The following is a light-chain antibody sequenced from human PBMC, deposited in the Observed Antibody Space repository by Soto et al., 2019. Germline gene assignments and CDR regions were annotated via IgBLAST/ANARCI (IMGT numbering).Light chain of an antibody. CDR2: DAS. V-gene: IGKV3-20*01. CDR3: QQYGSSPLT. Sequence: EIVLTQSPDTLSLSPGERATLSCRASQSVRSNYLAWYQQKPGQAPRFLIYDASSRATGIPDRFSGSGSGTDFTLTISRLETEDFAVYSCQQYGSSPLTFGGGTKVKIK. J-gene: IGKJ4*01. CDR1: QSVRSNY.